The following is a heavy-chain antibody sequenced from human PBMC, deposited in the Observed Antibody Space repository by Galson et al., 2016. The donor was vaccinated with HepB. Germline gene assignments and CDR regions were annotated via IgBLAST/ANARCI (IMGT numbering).Heavy chain of an antibody. Sequence: SLRLSCAASGLTFRNYDMSWVRQAPEKGLEWVSGISGSGDITYYADSVKGRFTISRDNSRNTLFLQMNSLSAEDTALYYCASPTAFFSSSYMDVWSKGTTVTVSS. D-gene: IGHD3-3*02. CDR3: ASPTAFFSSSYMDV. CDR1: GLTFRNYD. CDR2: ISGSGDIT. V-gene: IGHV3-23*01. J-gene: IGHJ6*03.